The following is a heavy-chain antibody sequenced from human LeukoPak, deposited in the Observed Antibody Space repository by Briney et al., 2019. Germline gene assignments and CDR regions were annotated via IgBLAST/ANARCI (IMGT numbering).Heavy chain of an antibody. Sequence: GGSLRLSCEASGFALSTSYMTWVRQAPGKGLEWVSFIYSGGSTYYADSVTGRFTLSRDNSKNTLYLEMNSVRAEDTAVYYCARQIAGGWSFDYWGQGTLVTVSS. CDR2: IYSGGST. J-gene: IGHJ4*02. CDR3: ARQIAGGWSFDY. D-gene: IGHD6-19*01. V-gene: IGHV3-66*04. CDR1: GFALSTSY.